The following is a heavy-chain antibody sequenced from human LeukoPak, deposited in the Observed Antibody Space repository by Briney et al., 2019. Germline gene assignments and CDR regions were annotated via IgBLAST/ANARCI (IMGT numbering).Heavy chain of an antibody. Sequence: GGSLRLSCAASGFTFSSNYMSWVRQAPGKGLEWVSVLYSGSNTYYADSVEGRFTVSRDNSKNTLYLQMNSLRAEDTAVYYCATSGGDRSADAFDIWGQGTMVTVSS. V-gene: IGHV3-53*01. CDR1: GFTFSSNY. CDR2: LYSGSNT. J-gene: IGHJ3*02. CDR3: ATSGGDRSADAFDI. D-gene: IGHD2-21*02.